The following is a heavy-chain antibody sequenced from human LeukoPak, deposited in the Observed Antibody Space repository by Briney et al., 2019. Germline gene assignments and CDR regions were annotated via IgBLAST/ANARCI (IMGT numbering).Heavy chain of an antibody. Sequence: SISSSSSYIYYADSVQGLFTISRENAKKSLYLQMNSLRAEDTAVYYCARFSRTGYYYMDVWGKGTTVTVSS. J-gene: IGHJ6*03. CDR3: ARFSRTGYYYMDV. CDR2: ISSSSSYI. V-gene: IGHV3-21*01.